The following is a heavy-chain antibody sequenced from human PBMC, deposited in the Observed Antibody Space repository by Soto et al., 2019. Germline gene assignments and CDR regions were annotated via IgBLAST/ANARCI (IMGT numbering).Heavy chain of an antibody. J-gene: IGHJ6*02. CDR3: ARAPYSSGWTYYYYGMDV. CDR2: IWYDGSNK. Sequence: GGSLRLSCAASGFTFSSYGMHWVRQAPGKGLEWVAVIWYDGSNKYYADSVKGRFTISRDNSKNTLYLQMNSLRAEDTAVYYCARAPYSSGWTYYYYGMDVWGQGTTVTVSS. CDR1: GFTFSSYG. V-gene: IGHV3-33*01. D-gene: IGHD6-19*01.